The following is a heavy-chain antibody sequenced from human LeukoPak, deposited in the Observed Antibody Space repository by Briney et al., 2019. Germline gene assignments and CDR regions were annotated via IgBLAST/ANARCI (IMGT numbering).Heavy chain of an antibody. D-gene: IGHD3-3*01. J-gene: IGHJ4*02. Sequence: GASVKVSCKASGYTFTSYVISWVRQAPGQGLEWMGWISAYNGNTNYAQKLQGRVTMTTDTSTTTAYMELRSLRSDDTAVYYCEREVTIFGVVINGYYFDYWGQGTLVTVSS. CDR3: EREVTIFGVVINGYYFDY. CDR2: ISAYNGNT. CDR1: GYTFTSYV. V-gene: IGHV1-18*01.